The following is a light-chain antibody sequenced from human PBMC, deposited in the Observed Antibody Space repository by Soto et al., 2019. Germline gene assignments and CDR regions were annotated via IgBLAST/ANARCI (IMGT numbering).Light chain of an antibody. CDR2: LGS. V-gene: IGKV2-28*01. CDR3: MQALQTPYT. CDR1: QNLLHSNGYNY. Sequence: DIVMTQSPLSLPVTPGEPASISCRSGQNLLHSNGYNYLDWYLQKPGQSPQLLIYLGSNRASGVPDRFSGSGSGTDFTLKISRVEAEDVGVYYCMQALQTPYTFGQGTKLEIK. J-gene: IGKJ2*01.